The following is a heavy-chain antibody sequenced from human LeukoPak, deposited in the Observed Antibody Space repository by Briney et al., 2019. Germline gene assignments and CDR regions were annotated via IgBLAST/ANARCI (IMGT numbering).Heavy chain of an antibody. CDR3: ARVASKGGMDV. J-gene: IGHJ6*02. CDR2: VHYTWNT. Sequence: SETLSLTCSVSGDSIGSYHWSWIRQPPVKGLEWIGHVHYTWNTKYNPSLTGRVSISLDRSKNQFALSLSSLTAADTAVYYCARVASKGGMDVWGQGTTVIVSS. D-gene: IGHD5/OR15-5a*01. CDR1: GDSIGSYH. V-gene: IGHV4-59*01.